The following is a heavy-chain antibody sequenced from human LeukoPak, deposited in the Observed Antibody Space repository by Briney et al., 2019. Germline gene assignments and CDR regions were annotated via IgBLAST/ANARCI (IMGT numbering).Heavy chain of an antibody. J-gene: IGHJ1*01. D-gene: IGHD4-23*01. V-gene: IGHV3-15*07. CDR2: IKSKTDGGTT. Sequence: GGSLRLSCAASGFTFSNAWMNWVRQAPGKGLEWVGRIKSKTDGGTTDYAAPVKGRFTISRDDSKNTLYLQMNSLKTEDTAVYYCATVLWGLSGNHFQHWGQGTLVTVSS. CDR1: GFTFSNAW. CDR3: ATVLWGLSGNHFQH.